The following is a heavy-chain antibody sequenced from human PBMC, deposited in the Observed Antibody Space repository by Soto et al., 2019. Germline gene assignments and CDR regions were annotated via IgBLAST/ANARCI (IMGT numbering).Heavy chain of an antibody. CDR1: GFTFSSYA. CDR3: CFVVVAATPVGIDY. V-gene: IGHV3-23*01. CDR2: ISGSGGST. Sequence: EVQLLESGGGLVQPGGSLRLSCAASGFTFSSYAMSWVRQAPGKGLEWVSAISGSGGSTYYADSVKGRFTISRDNSKNTLYLQMNSLRAEDTAVYYCCFVVVAATPVGIDYWGQGTLVTVSS. D-gene: IGHD2-15*01. J-gene: IGHJ4*02.